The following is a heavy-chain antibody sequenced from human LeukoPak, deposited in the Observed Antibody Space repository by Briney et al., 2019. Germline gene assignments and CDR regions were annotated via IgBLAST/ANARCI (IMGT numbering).Heavy chain of an antibody. J-gene: IGHJ3*02. D-gene: IGHD1-26*01. CDR1: GYSFTSYW. CDR3: ALRNSGVYYAALDI. V-gene: IGHV5-51*01. Sequence: GESLKISCKGSGYSFTSYWVAWVRQMPGKGLEGMGIIYAGDSDTRYSPSFQDQVTISADKSSNTAYLQWSSLKASDTAMYYCALRNSGVYYAALDIWGPGTMVTVSS. CDR2: IYAGDSDT.